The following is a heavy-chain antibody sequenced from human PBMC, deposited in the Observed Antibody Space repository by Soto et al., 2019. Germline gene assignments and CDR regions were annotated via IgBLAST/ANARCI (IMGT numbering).Heavy chain of an antibody. Sequence: EVQLLESGGGLVQPGGSLRLSCAASGFTFSTYAMNWVRQAPGKGLEWVSLIISSGGSTYYADSVKGRFTISGDNSQSTLYLQMNRLRAYDTAVYYCAKAEVSSYGAEYSQHWGQGNLVTVSS. CDR3: AKAEVSSYGAEYSQH. J-gene: IGHJ1*01. V-gene: IGHV3-23*01. D-gene: IGHD6-13*01. CDR2: IISSGGST. CDR1: GFTFSTYA.